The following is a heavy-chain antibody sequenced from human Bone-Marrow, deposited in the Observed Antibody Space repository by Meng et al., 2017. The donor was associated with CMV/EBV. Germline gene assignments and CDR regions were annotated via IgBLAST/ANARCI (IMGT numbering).Heavy chain of an antibody. CDR3: AGSGAQLRFLDWLSPYYYYGMDV. CDR1: GYTFTGYY. CDR2: INPSGGST. Sequence: ASVKVSCKASGYTFTGYYMHWVRQAPGQGLEWMGIINPSGGSTSYAQKFQGRVTMTRDTSTSTVYMELSSLRSEDTAVYYCAGSGAQLRFLDWLSPYYYYGMDVWGQGTTVTVSS. D-gene: IGHD3-3*01. V-gene: IGHV1-46*01. J-gene: IGHJ6*02.